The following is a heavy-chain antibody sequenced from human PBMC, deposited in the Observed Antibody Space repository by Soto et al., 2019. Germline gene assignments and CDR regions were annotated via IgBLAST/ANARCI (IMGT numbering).Heavy chain of an antibody. D-gene: IGHD2-15*01. J-gene: IGHJ3*01. CDR2: ITPNSGAT. Sequence: QVQLEQSGAELRKPGASVRVSCKASGYTFIYQYIHWVRQAPGQGLEWMGWITPNSGATKYAQKFQGRVTMTRDATINTAYVDVTGLTFDDTAVYFCARAVGRRSLNDAFDVWCQGTLVTVSS. V-gene: IGHV1-2*02. CDR1: GYTFIYQY. CDR3: ARAVGRRSLNDAFDV.